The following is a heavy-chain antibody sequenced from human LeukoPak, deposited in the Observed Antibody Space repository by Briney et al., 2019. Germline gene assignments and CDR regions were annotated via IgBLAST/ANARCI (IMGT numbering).Heavy chain of an antibody. Sequence: GGSLRLSCAASGFTFSSYWMSWVRQAPGKGLEWVANIKQDGSEKYYVDSVKGRFTISRDNAKNSLYLQMNSLRAEDTAVCYRARDALISAKTHDAFDIWGQGTMVTVSS. CDR2: IKQDGSEK. CDR3: ARDALISAKTHDAFDI. J-gene: IGHJ3*02. CDR1: GFTFSSYW. D-gene: IGHD6-25*01. V-gene: IGHV3-7*01.